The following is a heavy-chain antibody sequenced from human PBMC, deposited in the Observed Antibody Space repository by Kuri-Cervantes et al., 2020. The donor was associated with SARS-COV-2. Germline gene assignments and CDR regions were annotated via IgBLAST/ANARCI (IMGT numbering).Heavy chain of an antibody. CDR2: IHPNDGAT. CDR1: GYTFTAYY. CDR3: AREGYYDSSGYFGDYVRMDV. V-gene: IGHV1-2*06. D-gene: IGHD3-22*01. J-gene: IGHJ6*02. Sequence: ASVKVSCKTSGYTFTAYYVHWVRQAPGQGLEWMGRIHPNDGATNSAQKFQGRVTMTRDTSISTAYMELRSLRSDDTAVYYCAREGYYDSSGYFGDYVRMDVWGQGTTVTVSS.